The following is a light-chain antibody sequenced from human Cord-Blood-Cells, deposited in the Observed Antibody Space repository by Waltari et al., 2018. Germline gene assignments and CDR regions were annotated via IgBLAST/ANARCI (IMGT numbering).Light chain of an antibody. J-gene: IGLJ3*02. V-gene: IGLV2-23*01. CDR1: SSDVGSYNL. Sequence: QSALTQPASVSGSPGQSITISCTGTSSDVGSYNLVSWYQQHPGKAPKLLIYEGSKRPSVFSNRFSGYKSGNTASLILSGLQPEDEADYYCCSYAGSSALVFGGGTKLTVL. CDR3: CSYAGSSALV. CDR2: EGS.